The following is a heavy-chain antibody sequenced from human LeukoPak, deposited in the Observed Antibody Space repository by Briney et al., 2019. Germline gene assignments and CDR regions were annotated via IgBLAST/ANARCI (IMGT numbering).Heavy chain of an antibody. CDR2: ITSKSDGGAT. V-gene: IGHV3-15*01. Sequence: GGSLRLSCAASGFPFSVVWMSWVRQGPGKGLEWVGRITSKSDGGATHYAAAVKGRFTISRDDSKNTLYLPMNGLKAEDTGLFYCATMGGTMQSSDYWGQGTLVTVSS. CDR1: GFPFSVVW. J-gene: IGHJ4*02. CDR3: ATMGGTMQSSDY. D-gene: IGHD1-26*01.